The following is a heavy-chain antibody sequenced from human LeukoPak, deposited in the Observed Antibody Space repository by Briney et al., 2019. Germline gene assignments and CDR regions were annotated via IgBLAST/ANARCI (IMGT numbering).Heavy chain of an antibody. V-gene: IGHV6-1*01. CDR1: GDSVSSKNGA. CDR3: AWDLGTSGWYTFDF. J-gene: IGHJ4*02. Sequence: SQTLSVTCDISGDSVSSKNGAWNWIRQSPSRGLEWLGRTYFRSKWYNEYAVSVQGRISINPDTSKNQYSLYLYAVTPEDTPVYYCAWDLGTSGWYTFDFWGQGTLVTVSS. CDR2: TYFRSKWYN. D-gene: IGHD6-13*01.